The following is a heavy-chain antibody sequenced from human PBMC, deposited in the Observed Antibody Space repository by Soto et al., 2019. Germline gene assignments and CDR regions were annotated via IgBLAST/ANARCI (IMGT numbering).Heavy chain of an antibody. Sequence: GGLVKVSCKASGYTFTSYYMHWVRQAPGQGLEWMGIINPSGGSTSYAQKFQGRVTMTRDTSTSTVYMELSSLRSEDTAVYYCASLQGSGSHVAFDIWGQGTMVTVAS. D-gene: IGHD5-12*01. J-gene: IGHJ3*02. CDR2: INPSGGST. CDR3: ASLQGSGSHVAFDI. CDR1: GYTFTSYY. V-gene: IGHV1-46*01.